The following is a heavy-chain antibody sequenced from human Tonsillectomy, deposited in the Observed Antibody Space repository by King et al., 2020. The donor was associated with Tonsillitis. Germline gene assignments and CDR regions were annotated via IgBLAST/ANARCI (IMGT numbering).Heavy chain of an antibody. CDR1: GFTFISYA. V-gene: IGHV3-30*01. D-gene: IGHD3-22*01. J-gene: IGHJ3*02. CDR2: ISYDGSNK. CDR3: ARAYYYDSSGYYGGDTFDI. Sequence: VQLVESGGGVVQPGRSLRLSCAASGFTFISYAMHWVRQAPGKGLEWVAVISYDGSNKYYADSVKGRFTISRDNSKNTLDLQMNSLRAEDTAVYYCARAYYYDSSGYYGGDTFDIWGQGTMVNVSS.